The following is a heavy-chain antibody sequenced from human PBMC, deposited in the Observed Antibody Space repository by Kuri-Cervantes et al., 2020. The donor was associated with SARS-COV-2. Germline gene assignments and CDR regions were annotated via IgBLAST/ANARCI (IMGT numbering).Heavy chain of an antibody. D-gene: IGHD1-26*01. V-gene: IGHV1-18*01. CDR2: ISPYNGNT. J-gene: IGHJ5*02. CDR1: GDTFSSYA. Sequence: ASVKVSCKASGDTFSSYAIRWVRQAPGQGLEWMGWISPYNGNTNYAQKLQGRVTMTTDTSTSTAYMELRSLRSDDTAVYYCARAVGPGDWFDPWGQGTLVTVSS. CDR3: ARAVGPGDWFDP.